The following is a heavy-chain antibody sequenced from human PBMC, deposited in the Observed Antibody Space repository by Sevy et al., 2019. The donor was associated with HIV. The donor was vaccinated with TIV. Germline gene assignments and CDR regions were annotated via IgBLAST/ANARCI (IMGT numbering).Heavy chain of an antibody. CDR3: ATHSGIAAAGRVFDY. V-gene: IGHV3-72*01. CDR1: GFTFSDHY. Sequence: GGFLRLSCAASGFTFSDHYMEWVRQAPGKGLEWVGRIRNKADSYTTEYAASVKGRFTISRDDSRNSLYLLMNSLKTEDSAVPCCATHSGIAAAGRVFDYWGQGTLVTVSS. D-gene: IGHD6-13*01. J-gene: IGHJ4*02. CDR2: IRNKADSYTT.